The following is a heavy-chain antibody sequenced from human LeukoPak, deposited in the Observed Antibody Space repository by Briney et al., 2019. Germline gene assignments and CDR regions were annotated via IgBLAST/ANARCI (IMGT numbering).Heavy chain of an antibody. V-gene: IGHV5-51*01. CDR3: ARRSASGWYFDY. D-gene: IGHD6-19*01. CDR2: IYPDDSDA. J-gene: IGHJ4*02. CDR1: GYSFTNYW. Sequence: GESLKISSKASGYSFTNYWIGWVRQMPGKGLEWMGIIYPDDSDARHSPSFQGQVTISADKSISTAYLQWSSLKASDTAIYFCARRSASGWYFDYWGQGTLVTVSS.